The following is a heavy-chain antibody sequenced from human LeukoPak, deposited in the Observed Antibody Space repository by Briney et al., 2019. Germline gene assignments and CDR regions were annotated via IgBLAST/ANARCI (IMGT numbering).Heavy chain of an antibody. CDR2: IYYSGST. D-gene: IGHD3-10*01. CDR3: ARVTHYYGSGTRFDP. V-gene: IGHV4-30-4*01. Sequence: PSQTLSLTCTVSGGSISSGDYYWSWIRQPPGKGLEWIGYIYYSGSTYYNPSLKSRVTISVDTSKNQFSLKLSPVTAADTAVYYCARVTHYYGSGTRFDPWGQGTLVTVSS. J-gene: IGHJ5*02. CDR1: GGSISSGDYY.